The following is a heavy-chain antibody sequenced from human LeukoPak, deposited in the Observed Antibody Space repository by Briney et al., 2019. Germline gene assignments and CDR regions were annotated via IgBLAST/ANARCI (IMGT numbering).Heavy chain of an antibody. CDR1: GGTFSSYT. J-gene: IGHJ6*03. Sequence: SVKVSCKASGGTFSSYTISWVRQAPGQGLEWMGRIIPILGIANYAQKFQGRVTITADKSTSTAYMEMSSLRSEDTAVYYCARDSSPLLRGRHDYMDVWGKGTTVTVSS. V-gene: IGHV1-69*04. CDR2: IIPILGIA. D-gene: IGHD1-1*01. CDR3: ARDSSPLLRGRHDYMDV.